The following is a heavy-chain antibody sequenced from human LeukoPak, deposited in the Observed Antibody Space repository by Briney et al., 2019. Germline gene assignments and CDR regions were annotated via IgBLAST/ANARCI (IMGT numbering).Heavy chain of an antibody. Sequence: PGGSLRLSCAASGFTVSSNYMSWVRQAPGKGLEWVSVIYSGGSTYYADSVKGRFTISRDNSKNTLYLQMNSLRAEDTAVYYCAREGGSIAARGGDYYYMDVWGKGTTVAVSS. V-gene: IGHV3-66*02. CDR2: IYSGGST. CDR1: GFTVSSNY. J-gene: IGHJ6*03. CDR3: AREGGSIAARGGDYYYMDV. D-gene: IGHD6-6*01.